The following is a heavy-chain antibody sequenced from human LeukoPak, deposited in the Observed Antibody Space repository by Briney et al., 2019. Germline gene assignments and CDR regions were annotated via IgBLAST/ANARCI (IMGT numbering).Heavy chain of an antibody. CDR1: GGSISSGSYY. J-gene: IGHJ6*03. D-gene: IGHD6-13*01. CDR2: IYTSGST. Sequence: SETLSLTCTVSGGSISSGSYYWSWIRQPAGKGLEWIGRIYTSGSTNYNPSLKSRVTISVDTSKNQFSLKLSSVTAADTAVYYCAREGAGSSWYMSYYYYYMDVWGKGITVTISS. CDR3: AREGAGSSWYMSYYYYYMDV. V-gene: IGHV4-61*02.